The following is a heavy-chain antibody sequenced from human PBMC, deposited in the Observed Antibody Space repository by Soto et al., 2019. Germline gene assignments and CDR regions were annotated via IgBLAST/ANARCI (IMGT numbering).Heavy chain of an antibody. V-gene: IGHV4-4*02. Sequence: SETLSLTCAVSGASIGSSNWWSWVRQPPGKGLEWIGYIYPSGSTDYNPSLKSRVTISVDTSKNQFSLKLNSVTAADTAVYYCARDLWGYCGTDCYPLDVWGQGTTVTVSS. J-gene: IGHJ6*02. CDR1: GASIGSSNW. D-gene: IGHD2-21*02. CDR2: IYPSGST. CDR3: ARDLWGYCGTDCYPLDV.